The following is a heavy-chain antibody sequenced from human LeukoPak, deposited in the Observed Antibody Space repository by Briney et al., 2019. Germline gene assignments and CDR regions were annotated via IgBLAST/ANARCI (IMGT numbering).Heavy chain of an antibody. V-gene: IGHV4-34*01. CDR2: INHSGST. CDR1: GGSFSGYY. Sequence: PSETLSLTCAVYGGSFSGYYWSWIRQPPGKGLEWIGEINHSGSTNYNPSLKSRVTISVDTSKNQFSLKLSSVTAADTAVYYCARHRIVVVPAAMNYYYMDVWGKGTTVTVSS. J-gene: IGHJ6*03. D-gene: IGHD2-2*01. CDR3: ARHRIVVVPAAMNYYYMDV.